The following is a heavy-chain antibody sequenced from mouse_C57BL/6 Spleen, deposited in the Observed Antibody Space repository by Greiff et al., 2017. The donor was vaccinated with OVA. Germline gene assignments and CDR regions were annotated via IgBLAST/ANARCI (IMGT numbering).Heavy chain of an antibody. V-gene: IGHV5-6*01. CDR1: GFTFSSYG. CDR2: ISSGGSYT. D-gene: IGHD2-3*01. Sequence: EVKLVESGGDLVKPGGSLKLSCAASGFTFSSYGMSWVRQTPDKRLEWVATISSGGSYTYYPDSVKGRFTISRDNAKNTLYLQMSSLKSEDTAMYYCARQGYYADLDAMDYWGQGTSVTVSS. CDR3: ARQGYYADLDAMDY. J-gene: IGHJ4*01.